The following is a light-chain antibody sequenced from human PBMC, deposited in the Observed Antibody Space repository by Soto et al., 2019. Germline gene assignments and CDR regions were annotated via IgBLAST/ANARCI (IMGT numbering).Light chain of an antibody. CDR2: GAS. J-gene: IGKJ1*01. CDR3: QQYNNWPRT. Sequence: EILLTQSPVTLSLSPGERATLSCRASQSVNAYLAWYQQEPGQAPRLLIYGASTRATGIPARFSGSGSGTEFTLTISSLQSEDFAVYYCQQYNNWPRTFGQGTKVDIK. V-gene: IGKV3-15*01. CDR1: QSVNAY.